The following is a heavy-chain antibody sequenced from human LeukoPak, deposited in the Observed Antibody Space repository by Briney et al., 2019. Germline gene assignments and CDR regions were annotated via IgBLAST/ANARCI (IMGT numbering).Heavy chain of an antibody. J-gene: IGHJ4*02. CDR3: ARVSGPTVTQEFDY. V-gene: IGHV3-33*01. CDR2: IWNDGNNK. D-gene: IGHD4-17*01. CDR1: GFTFSWNG. Sequence: PGGSLRLSCAASGFTFSWNGMHWVRQAPGKGLEWVAVIWNDGNNKYYADSVKGRFTISRDNSKNTLYLQMNSLRVEDTAVYYCARVSGPTVTQEFDYWGQGTLVTVSS.